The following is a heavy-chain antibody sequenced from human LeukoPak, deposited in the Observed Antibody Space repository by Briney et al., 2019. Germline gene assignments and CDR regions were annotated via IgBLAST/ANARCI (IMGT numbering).Heavy chain of an antibody. CDR1: GYSFTSYW. J-gene: IGHJ4*02. D-gene: IGHD2-21*02. CDR3: ARQRRYCGGDCYSGYFDY. Sequence: GESLKISCKGSGYSFTSYWIGWVRQMPGKELEWMGIIHSGDSNSRYSPSLQGQVTISADKSISTAYQQWRSLKASDTAMYFCARQRRYCGGDCYSGYFDYWGQGTLVTVSS. V-gene: IGHV5-51*01. CDR2: IHSGDSNS.